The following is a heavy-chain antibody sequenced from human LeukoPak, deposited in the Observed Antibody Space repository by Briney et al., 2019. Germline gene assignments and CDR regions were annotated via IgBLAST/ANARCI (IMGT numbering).Heavy chain of an antibody. V-gene: IGHV1-46*01. Sequence: ASVKVSCKASGYTFTSYYMHWVRQAPGQGLEWMGIINPSGGSTSYAQKFQGRVTMTRDMSTSTVYMELSSLRSEDTAVYYCARGEDIVVVPAAASRPETPIKDMDVWGKGTTVTVSS. D-gene: IGHD2-2*01. J-gene: IGHJ6*03. CDR3: ARGEDIVVVPAAASRPETPIKDMDV. CDR1: GYTFTSYY. CDR2: INPSGGST.